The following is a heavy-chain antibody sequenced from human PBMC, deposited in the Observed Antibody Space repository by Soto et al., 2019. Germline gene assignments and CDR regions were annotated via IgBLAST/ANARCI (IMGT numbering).Heavy chain of an antibody. D-gene: IGHD5-12*01. Sequence: HPGGSLRLSCAASGFTFSSYAMSWVRQAPGKGLEWVSAISGSGGSTYYADSVKGRFTISRDNAKNSLYLQMNSLRAEDTAVYYCARADSGYAHGYYYYGMDVWGQGTTVTVSS. CDR3: ARADSGYAHGYYYYGMDV. CDR2: ISGSGGST. J-gene: IGHJ6*02. V-gene: IGHV3-23*01. CDR1: GFTFSSYA.